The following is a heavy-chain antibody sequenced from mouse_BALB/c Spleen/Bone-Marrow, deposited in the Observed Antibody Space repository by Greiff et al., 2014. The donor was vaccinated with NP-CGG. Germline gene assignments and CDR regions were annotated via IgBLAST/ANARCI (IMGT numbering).Heavy chain of an antibody. CDR3: TRGGNWDDFDS. D-gene: IGHD4-1*01. Sequence: EVMLVESGGGLVQPGGSRKLSYAASGFTFSSFGMHWVRQAPEKGLEWVAYISSGSSTIFYVDTVKGRFTVSRDNPKNTLFLQMTSLRSEDTAMYFCTRGGNWDDFDSWGQGTTLTVSS. CDR1: GFTFSSFG. J-gene: IGHJ2*01. V-gene: IGHV5-17*02. CDR2: ISSGSSTI.